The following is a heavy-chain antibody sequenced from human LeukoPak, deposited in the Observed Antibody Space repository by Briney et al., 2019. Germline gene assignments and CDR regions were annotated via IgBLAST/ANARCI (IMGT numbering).Heavy chain of an antibody. CDR2: IIPILGIA. Sequence: ASVKVSCKASGGTFSSYTISWVRQAPGQGLEWMGRIIPILGIANYAQKFQGRVTITADKSTSTAYMELSSLGSEDTAVYYCARRGYSYGYRQGFDYWGQGTLVTVSS. CDR1: GGTFSSYT. V-gene: IGHV1-69*02. CDR3: ARRGYSYGYRQGFDY. D-gene: IGHD5-18*01. J-gene: IGHJ4*02.